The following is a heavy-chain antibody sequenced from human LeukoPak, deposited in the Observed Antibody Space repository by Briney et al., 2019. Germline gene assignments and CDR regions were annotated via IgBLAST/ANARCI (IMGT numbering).Heavy chain of an antibody. CDR1: GGSFSGYY. Sequence: SETLSLTCAVYGGSFSGYYWSWIRQPPGKGLGWIGEIYHSGSTNYHPSLKTRGTITVNTSKDQFSLKLTSVTAADTAVHYCARRGHYDSSAKYNWFDAWGQGTLVTVSS. D-gene: IGHD3-22*01. CDR3: ARRGHYDSSAKYNWFDA. V-gene: IGHV4-34*01. CDR2: IYHSGST. J-gene: IGHJ5*01.